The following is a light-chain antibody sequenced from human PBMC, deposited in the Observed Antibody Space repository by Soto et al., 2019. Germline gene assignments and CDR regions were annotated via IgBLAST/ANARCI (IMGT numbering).Light chain of an antibody. CDR3: SSYPSSSTYV. Sequence: QSALTQPASVSGSPGQSITISCTGTSSDVGGYNYVSWYQQHPGKAPNLMIYDVSNRPSGVSNRFSGSKSGNTASLTISGLQAEDEADYYCSSYPSSSTYVFGTGTQLTVL. CDR1: SSDVGGYNY. J-gene: IGLJ1*01. CDR2: DVS. V-gene: IGLV2-14*01.